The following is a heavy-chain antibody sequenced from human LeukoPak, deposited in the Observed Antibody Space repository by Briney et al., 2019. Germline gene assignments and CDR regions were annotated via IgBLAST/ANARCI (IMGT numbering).Heavy chain of an antibody. CDR1: GYSFTTYW. CDR2: IDPGDSYT. V-gene: IGHV5-10-1*01. J-gene: IGHJ4*02. D-gene: IGHD1-26*01. Sequence: PGESLKISCKGSGYSFTTYWISWVRQMPGKGLEWMGRIDPGDSYTNYSPSFQGHVTISADKSFSTAYLQWTSLQASDTAMYYWARHAKAYGRSCDHWGQGTLVTVSS. CDR3: ARHAKAYGRSCDH.